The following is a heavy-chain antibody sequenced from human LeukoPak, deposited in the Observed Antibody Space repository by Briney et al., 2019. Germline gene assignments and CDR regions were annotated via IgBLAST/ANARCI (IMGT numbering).Heavy chain of an antibody. J-gene: IGHJ5*02. D-gene: IGHD6-19*01. CDR3: ARQYSSDPKLDP. CDR2: IIPILGTA. Sequence: ASVKVSCKTSGYTFTAYYMHWVRQAPGQGLEWMGRIIPILGTANYAQKFQGRVTITADKSTSTAYMELSSLRSEDTAVYYCARQYSSDPKLDPWGQGTLVTVSS. CDR1: GYTFTAYY. V-gene: IGHV1-69*08.